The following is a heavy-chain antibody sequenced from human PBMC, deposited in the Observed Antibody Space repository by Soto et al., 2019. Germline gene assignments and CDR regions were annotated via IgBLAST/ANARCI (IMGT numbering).Heavy chain of an antibody. CDR2: IYYSGST. V-gene: IGHV4-59*01. Sequence: SETLSLTCTVSGGSISSYYWSWIRQPPGKGLEWIGYIYYSGSTNYNPSLKSRVTISVDTSKNQFSLKLSSVTAADTAVYYCARGDFWSGYYEYAFDIWGQGTMVTVSS. CDR1: GGSISSYY. CDR3: ARGDFWSGYYEYAFDI. D-gene: IGHD3-3*01. J-gene: IGHJ3*02.